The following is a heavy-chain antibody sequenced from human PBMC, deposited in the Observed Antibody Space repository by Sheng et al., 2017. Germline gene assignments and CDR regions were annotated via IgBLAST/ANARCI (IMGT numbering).Heavy chain of an antibody. V-gene: IGHV2-5*02. CDR3: AHSLTEARGVIIVFDY. CDR2: IYWDDDK. J-gene: IGHJ4*02. D-gene: IGHD3-10*01. Sequence: QITLKESGPTLVKPTQTLTLTCTFSGFSLSTSGVGVGWIRQPPGKALEWLALIYWDDDKRYSPSLKSRLTITKDTSKNQVVLTMTNMDPVDTATYYCAHSLTEARGVIIVFDYWGQGTLVTVSS. CDR1: GFSLSTSGVG.